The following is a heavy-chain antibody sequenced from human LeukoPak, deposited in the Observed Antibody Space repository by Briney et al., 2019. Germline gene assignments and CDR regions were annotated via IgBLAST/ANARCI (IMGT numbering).Heavy chain of an antibody. CDR3: ARGYLRGVQNVGY. V-gene: IGHV3-21*01. CDR1: GFTFSSYG. Sequence: PGGSLRLSCAASGFTFSSYGMNWVRQAPGKGLEWVSSISSSSSYIYYADSVKGRFTISRDNAKNSLYLQMNSLRAEDTAVYYCARGYLRGVQNVGYWGQGTLVTVSS. J-gene: IGHJ4*02. CDR2: ISSSSSYI. D-gene: IGHD3-10*02.